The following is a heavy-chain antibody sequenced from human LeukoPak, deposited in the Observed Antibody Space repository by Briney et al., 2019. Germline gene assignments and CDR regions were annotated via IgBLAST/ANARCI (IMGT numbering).Heavy chain of an antibody. J-gene: IGHJ5*02. CDR1: GGSISSGGYY. D-gene: IGHD6-13*01. CDR2: IYYSGST. V-gene: IGHV4-61*08. Sequence: PSQTLSLTCTVSGGSISSGGYYWSWIRQPPGKGLEWIGYIYYSGSTNYNPSLKSRVTISVDTSKNQFSLKLSSVTAADTAVYYCARDSNSWYENWFDPWGQGTLVTVSS. CDR3: ARDSNSWYENWFDP.